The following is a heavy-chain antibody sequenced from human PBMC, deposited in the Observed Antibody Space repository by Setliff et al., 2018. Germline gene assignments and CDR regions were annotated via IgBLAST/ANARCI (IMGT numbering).Heavy chain of an antibody. CDR2: VTVYNGNT. V-gene: IGHV1-18*04. J-gene: IGHJ4*02. CDR1: AYTFSGYY. CDR3: ARVESMVRGKNILRHFDY. D-gene: IGHD3-10*01. Sequence: ASVKVSCKTSAYTFSGYYIHWVRQAPGQGLEWMGWVTVYNGNTKYAQNLQGRLTLTTDISTSTAYMELGSLTTDDTAVYYCARVESMVRGKNILRHFDYWGQGIQVTVSS.